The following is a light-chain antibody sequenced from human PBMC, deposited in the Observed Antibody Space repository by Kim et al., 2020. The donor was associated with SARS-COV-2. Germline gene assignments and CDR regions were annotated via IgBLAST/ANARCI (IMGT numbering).Light chain of an antibody. J-gene: IGLJ2*01. CDR1: KLGDKS. CDR2: QNN. V-gene: IGLV3-1*01. CDR3: QAWVSKTAVT. Sequence: SYELTQAPSVSVSPGQIASITCSGDKLGDKSACWYQQKPGQSPVLVICQNNKRPSGIPDRFSGSTSGNTATLTISGTQAMDEGEHYCQAWVSKTAVTFGGATQLTVL.